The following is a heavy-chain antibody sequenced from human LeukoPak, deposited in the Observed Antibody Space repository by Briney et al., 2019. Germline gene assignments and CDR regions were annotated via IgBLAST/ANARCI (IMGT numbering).Heavy chain of an antibody. Sequence: GGSLRLSCVASGFTFSVYAMGWVRQAPGKGLEWVSAISGRDDSTYYADSVNGRFTISRDNSKNTLYLQMNSLRAEDTAVYYFAKSVLRLGICPLWRQAPLVPVSS. CDR3: AKSVLRLGICPL. CDR2: ISGRDDST. CDR1: GFTFSVYA. J-gene: IGHJ4*02. V-gene: IGHV3-23*01. D-gene: IGHD1-26*01.